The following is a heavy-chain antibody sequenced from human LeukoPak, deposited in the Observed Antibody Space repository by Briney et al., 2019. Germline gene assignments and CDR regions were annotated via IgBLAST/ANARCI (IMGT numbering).Heavy chain of an antibody. CDR3: AELGIAMIGGV. Sequence: GGSLRLSCAASGFTFSSYSMNWVRQAPGKGLEWVSSISSSGSTIYYADSVKGRFTISRDNAKNSLYLQMNSLRAEDTAVYYCAELGIAMIGGVWGKGTTVTISS. CDR1: GFTFSSYS. CDR2: ISSSGSTI. D-gene: IGHD3-10*02. V-gene: IGHV3-48*04. J-gene: IGHJ6*04.